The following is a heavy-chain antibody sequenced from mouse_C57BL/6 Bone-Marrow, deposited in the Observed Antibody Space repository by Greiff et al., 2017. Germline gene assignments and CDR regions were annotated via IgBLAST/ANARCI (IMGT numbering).Heavy chain of an antibody. CDR2: IYPGSGSN. CDR1: GYTFTSYW. V-gene: IGHV1-55*01. D-gene: IGHD2-3*01. Sequence: QVQLQQSGAELVKPGASVKMSCKASGYTFTSYWITWVKQRPGQGLEWIGDIYPGSGSNNYNEKFKSKATLTVDTSSSTAYMQLSSLTSEDSAVYYCARGDDGYWFAYWGQGTLVTVSA. J-gene: IGHJ3*01. CDR3: ARGDDGYWFAY.